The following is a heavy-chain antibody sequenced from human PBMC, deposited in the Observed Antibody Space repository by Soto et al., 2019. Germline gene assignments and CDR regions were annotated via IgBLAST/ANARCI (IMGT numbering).Heavy chain of an antibody. CDR2: ISSSGTTI. CDR1: GFTFRSYE. D-gene: IGHD3-10*01. CDR3: KHGSGSYFDPYYYLGLDV. J-gene: IGHJ6*02. V-gene: IGHV3-48*03. Sequence: QTGGSLRLSCAASGFTFRSYEMSWVRQAPGKGLEWVSYISSSGTTIYYTDSVKGRFTISRDNAKNSLYLQMNSLRVEDTAVYYCKHGSGSYFDPYYYLGLDVWGQGTTVTVSS.